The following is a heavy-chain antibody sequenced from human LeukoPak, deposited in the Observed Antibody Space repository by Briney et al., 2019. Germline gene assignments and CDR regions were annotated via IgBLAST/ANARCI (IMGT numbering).Heavy chain of an antibody. CDR3: ARGGYSSSWGDFDY. J-gene: IGHJ4*02. Sequence: TGGSLRLSCAASGFTFSSYAMHWVRQAPGKGLEWVSSISDTSTYIYYADSVKGRFTISRDNAKNSLYLQMNSLTADDTAFYYCARGGYSSSWGDFDYWGQGTLVTVSS. CDR2: ISDTSTYI. CDR1: GFTFSSYA. D-gene: IGHD6-19*01. V-gene: IGHV3-21*01.